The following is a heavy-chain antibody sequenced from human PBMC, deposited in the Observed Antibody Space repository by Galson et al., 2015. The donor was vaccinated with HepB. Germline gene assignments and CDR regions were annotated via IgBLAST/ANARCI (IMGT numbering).Heavy chain of an antibody. V-gene: IGHV3-49*03. J-gene: IGHJ5*02. Sequence: SLRLSCAASGFTFGDYAMSWFRQAPGKGLEWVGFIRSKAYGGTTEYAASVKGRFTISRDDSKSIAYLQMNSLKTEDTAVYYCTRDILSIAVAGTWWFDPWGQGTLVTVSS. CDR3: TRDILSIAVAGTWWFDP. CDR1: GFTFGDYA. D-gene: IGHD6-19*01. CDR2: IRSKAYGGTT.